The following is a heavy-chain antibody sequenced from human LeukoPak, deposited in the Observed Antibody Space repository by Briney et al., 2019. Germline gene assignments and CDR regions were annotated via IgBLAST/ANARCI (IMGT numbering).Heavy chain of an antibody. V-gene: IGHV3-9*03. CDR1: GFPLSSYA. J-gene: IGHJ3*02. CDR3: AKGGSYSAFDI. CDR2: ISWNSGSI. D-gene: IGHD1-26*01. Sequence: GGSLRLSCAASGFPLSSYAMSWVRQAPGKGLEWVSGISWNSGSIGYADSVKGRFTISRDNAKNSLYLQMNSLRAEDMALYYCAKGGSYSAFDIWGQGTMVTVSS.